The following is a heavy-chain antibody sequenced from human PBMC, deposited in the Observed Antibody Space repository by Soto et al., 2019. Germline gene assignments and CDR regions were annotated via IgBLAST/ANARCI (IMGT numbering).Heavy chain of an antibody. Sequence: GGSLRLSCAASGFTVSINYMSWVRQAPGKGLEWVSVIYSGGNTYYADSVKGRFTISRDKSKNTLYLQMNSLRAEDTAVYYCAPRSGGGYYYYGLDVWGQGTTVTVSS. CDR3: APRSGGGYYYYGLDV. CDR2: IYSGGNT. CDR1: GFTVSINY. D-gene: IGHD3-10*01. V-gene: IGHV3-53*01. J-gene: IGHJ6*02.